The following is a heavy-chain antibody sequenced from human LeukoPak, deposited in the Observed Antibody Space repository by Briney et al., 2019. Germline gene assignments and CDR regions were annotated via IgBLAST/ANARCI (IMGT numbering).Heavy chain of an antibody. D-gene: IGHD6-19*01. Sequence: PSETLSLTCAVSGGSISSGGYSWSWIRQPPGKGLEWIGYIYYSGSTYYNPSLKSRVTMSVDTSKNQLSLKVSSMTAADTAVYYCAGGQEWLVQSSWGQGTLVTVSS. CDR3: AGGQEWLVQSS. J-gene: IGHJ5*02. CDR1: GGSISSGGYS. V-gene: IGHV4-30-4*07. CDR2: IYYSGST.